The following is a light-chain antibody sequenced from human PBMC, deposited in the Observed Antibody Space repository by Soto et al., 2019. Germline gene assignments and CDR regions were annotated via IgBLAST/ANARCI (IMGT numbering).Light chain of an antibody. CDR3: SSYTTSRTLV. CDR1: SSGVGGYTY. J-gene: IGLJ2*01. Sequence: QSVLTQPASVSGSPGQSITISCSGTSSGVGGYTYVSWYQQYPGKAPKLMIYDVSNRPSGVSYRFSGSKSGNTASLTISGLQAEDEADYFCSSYTTSRTLVFGGGTKLTVL. V-gene: IGLV2-14*01. CDR2: DVS.